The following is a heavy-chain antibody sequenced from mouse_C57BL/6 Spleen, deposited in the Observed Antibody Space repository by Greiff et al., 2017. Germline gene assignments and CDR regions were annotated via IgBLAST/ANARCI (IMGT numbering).Heavy chain of an antibody. Sequence: EVMLVESGGGLVKPGGSLTLSCAASGFTFSSYAMSWVRQTPEKRLEWVATISDGGSYTYYPDNVKGRFTISRDNAKNNLYLQMSHLKSEDTAMYYCARDRGSSPSYWYFDVWGTGTTVTVSS. CDR3: ARDRGSSPSYWYFDV. J-gene: IGHJ1*03. V-gene: IGHV5-4*01. CDR2: ISDGGSYT. CDR1: GFTFSSYA. D-gene: IGHD1-1*01.